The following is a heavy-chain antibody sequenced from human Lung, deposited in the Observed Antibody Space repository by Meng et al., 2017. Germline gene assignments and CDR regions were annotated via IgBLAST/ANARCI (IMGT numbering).Heavy chain of an antibody. CDR3: ARGGVTTDD. J-gene: IGHJ4*02. CDR1: GFTFSTHW. V-gene: IGHV3-74*01. D-gene: IGHD4-17*01. CDR2: ITGDGSST. Sequence: EAQVVGFGGGLVLPGGSLRLSFAASGFTFSTHWMHWVRQVPGKGLEWDSRITGDGSSTIYADSVQGRFTMSRDNAKNTLSLQMNSLRAEDTAVYYCARGGVTTDDWGQGTLVTVSS.